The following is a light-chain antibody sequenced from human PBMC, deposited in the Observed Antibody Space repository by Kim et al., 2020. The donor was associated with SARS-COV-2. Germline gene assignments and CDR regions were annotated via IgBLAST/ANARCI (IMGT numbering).Light chain of an antibody. Sequence: EIVLTQSPGTLSLSPGERATLSCRASQSVSSSYLAWYQQKPGQAPRLLIYGASSRATGIPARFSGSGSGTDFTLTISRLEPEDFAVYSCKQYGSSITFGQGTRLEIK. CDR3: KQYGSSIT. CDR1: QSVSSSY. CDR2: GAS. J-gene: IGKJ5*01. V-gene: IGKV3-20*01.